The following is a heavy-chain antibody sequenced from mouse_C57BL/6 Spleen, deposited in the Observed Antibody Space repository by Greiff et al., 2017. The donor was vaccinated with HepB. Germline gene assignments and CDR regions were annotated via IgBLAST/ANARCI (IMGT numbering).Heavy chain of an antibody. Sequence: QVQLQQSGAELVRPGASVTLSCKASGYTFTDYEMHWVKQTPVHGLEWIGAIDPETGGTAYNQKFKGKAILTADKSSSTAYMELRSPTSEDSAVYYCTREDYGSSYDWYFDVWGTGTTVTVSS. CDR2: IDPETGGT. J-gene: IGHJ1*03. D-gene: IGHD1-1*01. V-gene: IGHV1-15*01. CDR1: GYTFTDYE. CDR3: TREDYGSSYDWYFDV.